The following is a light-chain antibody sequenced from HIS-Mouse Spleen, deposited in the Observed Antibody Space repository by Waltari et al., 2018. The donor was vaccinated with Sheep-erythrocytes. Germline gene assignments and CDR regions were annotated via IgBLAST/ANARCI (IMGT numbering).Light chain of an antibody. J-gene: IGLJ1*01. Sequence: QSALTQPRSVSGSPGQSVTISCTGTSSDVGGYNYVSWYQQHPGKAPKLRIYDVINRPYGAPDSFSGSKSGNTASLTISGLQAEDDADYYCCSYAGSYNHVFATGTKVTVL. CDR3: CSYAGSYNHV. CDR1: SSDVGGYNY. CDR2: DVI. V-gene: IGLV2-11*01.